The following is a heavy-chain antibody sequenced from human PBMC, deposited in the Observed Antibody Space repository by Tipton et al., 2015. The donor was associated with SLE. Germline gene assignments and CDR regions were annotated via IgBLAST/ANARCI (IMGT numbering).Heavy chain of an antibody. D-gene: IGHD5-24*01. J-gene: IGHJ4*02. V-gene: IGHV4-34*01. CDR2: INHSGST. Sequence: TLSLTCAVYGGSFSGYYWSWIRQPPGKGLEWIGEINHSGSTNYNTSLKSRVTISVDTSKNQFSLKLSSVTAADTAVYYCARHRGKRRDGYNGVYFDYWGQGTLVTVSS. CDR1: GGSFSGYY. CDR3: ARHRGKRRDGYNGVYFDY.